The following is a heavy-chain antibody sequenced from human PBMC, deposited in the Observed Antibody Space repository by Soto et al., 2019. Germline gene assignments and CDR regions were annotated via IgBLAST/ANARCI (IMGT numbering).Heavy chain of an antibody. CDR1: GFTFSNYW. V-gene: IGHV3-74*01. CDR2: IDHDGPT. CDR3: GRDSHGDY. J-gene: IGHJ4*02. Sequence: EVQLVESGGGLVQPGGSLRLSCAGSGFTFSNYWMHWVRQAPGKGLEWVSRIDHDGPTEYADTVRGRFTISRHNVEKTLYLQMNSLRPEGTAVYYCGRDSHGDYWGQGTLVTVSS.